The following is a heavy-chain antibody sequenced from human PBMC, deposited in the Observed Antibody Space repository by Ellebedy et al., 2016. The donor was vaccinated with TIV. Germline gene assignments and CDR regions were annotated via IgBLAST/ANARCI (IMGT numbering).Heavy chain of an antibody. CDR3: AREGSAGPTHSMDV. Sequence: GESLKISCAASGFTFSNYWMSWVRQAPGKGLEWVANIKQDGSEKYYVDSVKGRFTISRDNAKNSLYLQMNSLRVEDTAIYFCAREGSAGPTHSMDVWGQGTTVSVSS. J-gene: IGHJ6*02. CDR2: IKQDGSEK. D-gene: IGHD6-25*01. CDR1: GFTFSNYW. V-gene: IGHV3-7*01.